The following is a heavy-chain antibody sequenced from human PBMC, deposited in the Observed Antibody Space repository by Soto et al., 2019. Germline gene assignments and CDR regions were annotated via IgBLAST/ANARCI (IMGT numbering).Heavy chain of an antibody. CDR2: INPNSGGT. Sequence: ASVKVSCKASGYTFTGYYMHWVRQAPGQGLEWMGWINPNSGGTNYAQKFQGWVTMTRDTSISTAYMELSRLRSDDTAVYYCARTPLPDSRYYYDSSGYYYSVDYWGQGTLVTVSS. CDR3: ARTPLPDSRYYYDSSGYYYSVDY. CDR1: GYTFTGYY. V-gene: IGHV1-2*04. J-gene: IGHJ4*02. D-gene: IGHD3-22*01.